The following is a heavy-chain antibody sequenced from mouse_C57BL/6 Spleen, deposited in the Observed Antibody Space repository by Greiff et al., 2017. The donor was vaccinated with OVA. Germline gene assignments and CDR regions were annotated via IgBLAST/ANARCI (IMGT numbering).Heavy chain of an antibody. J-gene: IGHJ2*01. D-gene: IGHD3-3*01. CDR1: GYTFTSYS. Sequence: QVQLQQSGAELARPGASVKMSCKASGYTFTSYSMHWVKQRPGQGLEWIGYINPSSGYTKYNQKFKDKATLTADKSSSTAYLQLRSLTAEDSAVYYCARGGDRGLDYWGQGTTLTVSS. V-gene: IGHV1-4*01. CDR3: ARGGDRGLDY. CDR2: INPSSGYT.